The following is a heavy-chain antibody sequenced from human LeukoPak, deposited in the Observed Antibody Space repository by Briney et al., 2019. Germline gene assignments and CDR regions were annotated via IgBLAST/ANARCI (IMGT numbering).Heavy chain of an antibody. D-gene: IGHD6-19*01. CDR3: AGGVGSGWYVGYFDY. V-gene: IGHV1-69*13. CDR1: GGTFSSYA. J-gene: IGHJ4*02. Sequence: PEASVKVSCKASGGTFSSYAISWVRQAPGQGLEWMGGIIPIFGTANYAQKFQGRVTITADESTSTAYMELSSLRSEDTAVYYCAGGVGSGWYVGYFDYWGQGTLVTVSS. CDR2: IIPIFGTA.